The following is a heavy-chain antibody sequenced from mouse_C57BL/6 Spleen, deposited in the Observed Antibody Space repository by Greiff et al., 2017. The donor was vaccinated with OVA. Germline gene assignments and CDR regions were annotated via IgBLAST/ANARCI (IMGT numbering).Heavy chain of an antibody. CDR1: GFTFSSYA. V-gene: IGHV5-4*01. J-gene: IGHJ4*01. D-gene: IGHD1-1*01. Sequence: EVKLVESGGGLVKPGGSLKLSCAASGFTFSSYAMSWVRQTPEKRLEWVATISDGGSYTYYPDNVKGRFTISRDNAKNHLYLQMSHLKSEDTAMYYCAREVLRYYAMDYWGQGTSVTVSS. CDR3: AREVLRYYAMDY. CDR2: ISDGGSYT.